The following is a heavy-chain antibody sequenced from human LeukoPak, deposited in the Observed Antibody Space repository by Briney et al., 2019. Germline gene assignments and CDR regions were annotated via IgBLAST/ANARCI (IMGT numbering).Heavy chain of an antibody. CDR3: ARAGIAVAGSPGYFDY. CDR1: GYTFTGYY. D-gene: IGHD6-19*01. Sequence: ASVKVSCKHSGYTFTGYYMHWVRQAPGQGLEWMGWINPNSGGTNYAQKFKGRVTMTRDTSISTAYMELSRLRSDDTAVYYCARAGIAVAGSPGYFDYWGQGTLVTVSS. V-gene: IGHV1-2*02. CDR2: INPNSGGT. J-gene: IGHJ4*02.